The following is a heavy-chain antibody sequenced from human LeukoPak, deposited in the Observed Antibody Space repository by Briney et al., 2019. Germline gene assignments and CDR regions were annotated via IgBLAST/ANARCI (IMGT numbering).Heavy chain of an antibody. Sequence: GGSLRLSCAASGFTFSSYAMMWLRQAPGKGLEWVSAISGAGGTTLYADSVKGRFTISRDNSKNTLYLQMSSLRAEDTAVYYCARDPNGDYIGAFEIWGQGTMVAVSS. CDR1: GFTFSSYA. J-gene: IGHJ3*02. D-gene: IGHD4-17*01. V-gene: IGHV3-23*01. CDR2: ISGAGGTT. CDR3: ARDPNGDYIGAFEI.